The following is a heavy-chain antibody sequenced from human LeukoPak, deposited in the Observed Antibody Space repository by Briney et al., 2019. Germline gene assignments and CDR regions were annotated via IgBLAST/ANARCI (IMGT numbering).Heavy chain of an antibody. V-gene: IGHV3-20*04. Sequence: PGGSLRLSCAASGFTFDDYGMSWVRQAPGKGLEGVSGINWNGGSTGYADSVKGRFTISRDNDKNSLYLQMNSLRAEDTALYYCARAGGLDHYYYYYYMDVWGKGTTVTVSS. CDR1: GFTFDDYG. CDR2: INWNGGST. D-gene: IGHD3-16*01. CDR3: ARAGGLDHYYYYYYMDV. J-gene: IGHJ6*03.